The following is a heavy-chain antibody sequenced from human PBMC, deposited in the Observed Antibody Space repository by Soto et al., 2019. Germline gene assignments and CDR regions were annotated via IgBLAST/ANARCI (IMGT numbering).Heavy chain of an antibody. CDR3: ARGSSGSDWEVFYYYYGMDV. CDR1: GYTFTIYG. CDR2: ISAYNGNT. V-gene: IGHV1-18*01. Sequence: QVQLVQSGAEVKKPGASVKVSCKASGYTFTIYGISWVRQAPGQGLEWMGWISAYNGNTNYAQKLQGRVTMTTDTSTSTAYMELRSLRSADTAVYYCARGSSGSDWEVFYYYYGMDVWGQGTTVTVSS. J-gene: IGHJ6*02. D-gene: IGHD6-19*01.